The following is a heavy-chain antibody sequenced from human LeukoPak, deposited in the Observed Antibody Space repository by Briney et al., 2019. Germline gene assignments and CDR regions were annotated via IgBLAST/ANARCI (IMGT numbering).Heavy chain of an antibody. J-gene: IGHJ5*02. V-gene: IGHV3-23*01. Sequence: PGGSLRLSCAASGFTFRSYAMNWVRQAPGKGLEWVSGISGSGDSLYYAGSVKGRFTISRDNSQNTLYLHMNNLGAEDTAIYYCAKDRIASPPQGRFDPWGQETQVTVSS. CDR1: GFTFRSYA. CDR3: AKDRIASPPQGRFDP. D-gene: IGHD2-15*01. CDR2: ISGSGDSL.